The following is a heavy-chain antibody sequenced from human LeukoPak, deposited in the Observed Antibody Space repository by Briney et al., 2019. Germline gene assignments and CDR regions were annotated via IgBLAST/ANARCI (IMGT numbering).Heavy chain of an antibody. CDR1: GGSISSSRYY. J-gene: IGHJ6*03. V-gene: IGHV4-61*05. CDR3: ARGVYCSGDTCYYYYYYMDV. CDR2: IYTSGST. Sequence: SETLSLTCTVSGGSISSSRYYWGWIRQPPGKGLEWIGRIYTSGSTNYNPSLKSRVTISVDRSKNQFSLGLSSVTAADTAVYYCARGVYCSGDTCYYYYYYMDVWGKGTTVTVSS. D-gene: IGHD2-15*01.